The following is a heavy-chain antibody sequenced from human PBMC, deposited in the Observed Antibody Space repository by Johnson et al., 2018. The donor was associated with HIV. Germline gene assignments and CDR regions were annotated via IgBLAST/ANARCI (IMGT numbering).Heavy chain of an antibody. CDR3: ANYYDSSGYLNPDAFDI. CDR2: IYSGGST. D-gene: IGHD3-22*01. V-gene: IGHV3-66*01. J-gene: IGHJ3*02. Sequence: VHLVESGGGLVQPGGSLRLSCAASGFTVSSNYMSWVRQAPGKGLEWVSVIYSGGSTGYADSVKGRFTISRDNAKNSLYLQMNSLRAEDTALYYCANYYDSSGYLNPDAFDIWGQGTMVTVSS. CDR1: GFTVSSNY.